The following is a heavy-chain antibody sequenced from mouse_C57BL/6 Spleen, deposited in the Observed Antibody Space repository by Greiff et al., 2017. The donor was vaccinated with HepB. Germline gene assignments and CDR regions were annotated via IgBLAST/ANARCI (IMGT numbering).Heavy chain of an antibody. CDR3: ATARGSSSWFAY. CDR2: INPSSGYT. CDR1: GYTFTSYT. Sequence: LQESGAELARPGASVKMSCKASGYTFTSYTMHWVKQRPGQGLEWIGYINPSSGYTKYNQKFKDKATLTADKSSSTAYMQLSSLTSEDSAVYYCATARGSSSWFAYWGQGTLVTVSA. V-gene: IGHV1-4*01. J-gene: IGHJ3*01. D-gene: IGHD1-1*01.